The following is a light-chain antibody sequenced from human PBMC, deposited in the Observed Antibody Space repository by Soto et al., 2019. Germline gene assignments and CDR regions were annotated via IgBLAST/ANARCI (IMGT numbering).Light chain of an antibody. V-gene: IGLV1-40*01. J-gene: IGLJ2*01. CDR1: SSNIGAGYD. CDR3: QSYDSGLGGWV. CDR2: GNS. Sequence: QSVLTQPPSVSGAPGQRVTISCTGSSSNIGAGYDVHWYQQLPGTAPKLLIYGNSNRPSGVPDRFSGSKSGTSASLAITGLQAEDVADYYGQSYDSGLGGWVFGGGTKLTVL.